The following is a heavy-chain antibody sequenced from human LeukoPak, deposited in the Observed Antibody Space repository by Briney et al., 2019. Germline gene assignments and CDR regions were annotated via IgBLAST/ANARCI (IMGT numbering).Heavy chain of an antibody. Sequence: SETLSLTCAVYGGSFSGYYWSWIRQPPGKGLEWIGEINHSGSTNYNPSLKSRVTISVDTSKNQFSLKLSSVTAADTAVYYCARDAPRGVTAWYNWFDPWGQGTLVTVSS. CDR2: INHSGST. V-gene: IGHV4-34*01. D-gene: IGHD3-10*01. CDR1: GGSFSGYY. J-gene: IGHJ5*02. CDR3: ARDAPRGVTAWYNWFDP.